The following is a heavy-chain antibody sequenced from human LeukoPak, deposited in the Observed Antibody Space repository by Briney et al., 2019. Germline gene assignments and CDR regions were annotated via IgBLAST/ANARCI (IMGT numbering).Heavy chain of an antibody. V-gene: IGHV4-4*02. CDR3: ARDSYDSSGPFDY. J-gene: IGHJ4*02. CDR1: GGSMSSRNW. CDR2: IHHSGST. Sequence: SETLSLTCAVSGGSMSSRNWWSWVRQPPEKGLEWIGEIHHSGSTNYNPSLKSRVTISIDKSKNQFSLKLNSVTAADTAVYYCARDSYDSSGPFDYWGRGTLVTVPS. D-gene: IGHD3-22*01.